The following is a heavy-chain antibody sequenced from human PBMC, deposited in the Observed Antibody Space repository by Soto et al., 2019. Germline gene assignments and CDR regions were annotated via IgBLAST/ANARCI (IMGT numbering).Heavy chain of an antibody. J-gene: IGHJ5*02. Sequence: QVQLVQSGAEVQRPGASVKVSCKTSGYTFSDPHMHWVRQAPGQGLEWMGWINPHSGATNYAHKFRGRVTMTRDTSIVTAYMELTGLRFDDTAVYYCATDLGSGRIPWGQGTRVTVSS. D-gene: IGHD6-25*01. CDR1: GYTFSDPH. V-gene: IGHV1-2*02. CDR3: ATDLGSGRIP. CDR2: INPHSGAT.